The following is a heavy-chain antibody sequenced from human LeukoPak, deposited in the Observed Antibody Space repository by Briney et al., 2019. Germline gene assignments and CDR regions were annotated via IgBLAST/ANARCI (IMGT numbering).Heavy chain of an antibody. D-gene: IGHD3-16*01. CDR3: ARVSDYVWGGYPPDY. Sequence: ASVKVSCKASGGTFSSYAISWVRQAPGQGLEWMGRINPNSGGTNYAQKFQGRVTMTRDTSISTAYMELSRLRSDDTAVYYCARVSDYVWGGYPPDYWGQGTLVTVSS. CDR2: INPNSGGT. V-gene: IGHV1-2*06. CDR1: GGTFSSYA. J-gene: IGHJ4*02.